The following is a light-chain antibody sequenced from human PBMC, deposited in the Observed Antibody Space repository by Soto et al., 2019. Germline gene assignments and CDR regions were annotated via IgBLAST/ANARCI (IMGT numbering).Light chain of an antibody. J-gene: IGKJ5*01. V-gene: IGKV1-5*01. CDR2: DAS. CDR1: QTISTW. CDR3: QQSETYPLT. Sequence: DIQMTQSPATLSASVGDRVTITCRASQTISTWLARYQHKPGKAPNLLIYDASTLMSGVPSRFSGSGSGTEFTLTISSLQPGDFATYYCQQSETYPLTFGQGTRLEI.